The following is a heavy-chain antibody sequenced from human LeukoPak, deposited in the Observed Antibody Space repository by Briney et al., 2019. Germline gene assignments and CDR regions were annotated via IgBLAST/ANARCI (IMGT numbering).Heavy chain of an antibody. D-gene: IGHD4/OR15-4a*01. J-gene: IGHJ4*02. CDR3: ATETSANVDY. CDR2: IYHSGST. Sequence: SQTLSLTCAVSGGSISSGGYSWSWIRQPPGKGLEWIGYIYHSGSTYYNPSLKSRVTTSVDRSKNQFSLKLSSVTAADTAVYYCATETSANVDYWGQGTLVTVSS. CDR1: GGSISSGGYS. V-gene: IGHV4-30-2*01.